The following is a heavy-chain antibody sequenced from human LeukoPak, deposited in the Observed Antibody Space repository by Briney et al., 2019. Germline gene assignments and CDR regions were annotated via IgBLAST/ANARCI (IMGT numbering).Heavy chain of an antibody. CDR3: ARGITSSSWYGGNNNWFDP. J-gene: IGHJ5*02. D-gene: IGHD6-13*01. V-gene: IGHV1-8*01. CDR2: MNPNSGNT. Sequence: ASVKVSCKASGYTFTSYDINWVRQATGQGPEWMGWMNPNSGNTGYAQKFQGRVTMTRNTSISTAYMELSSLRSEDTAVYYCARGITSSSWYGGNNNWFDPWGQGTLVTVSS. CDR1: GYTFTSYD.